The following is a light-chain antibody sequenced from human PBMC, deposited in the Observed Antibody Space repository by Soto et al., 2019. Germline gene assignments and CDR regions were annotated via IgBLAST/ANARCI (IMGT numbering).Light chain of an antibody. CDR3: QQYNSWPLT. CDR1: QSVSST. V-gene: IGKV3D-15*01. J-gene: IGKJ4*01. Sequence: EIVMTQSPATLSVSPGERATLSCRAGQSVSSTHLVWYQQKPGQAPRLVIYDIFTRATGVPTRISGSGSGTEFTLTISSLQSEDFAVYYCQQYNSWPLTFGGGTKVDIK. CDR2: DIF.